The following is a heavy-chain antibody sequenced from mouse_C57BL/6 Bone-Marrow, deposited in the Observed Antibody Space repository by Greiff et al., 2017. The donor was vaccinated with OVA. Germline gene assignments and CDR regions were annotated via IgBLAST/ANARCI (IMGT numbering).Heavy chain of an antibody. J-gene: IGHJ2*01. CDR2: IDPSDSYT. CDR3: TRDYGSSLDY. D-gene: IGHD1-1*01. CDR1: GYTFTSYW. V-gene: IGHV1-59*01. Sequence: QVQLQQPGAELVRPGTSVKLSCKASGYTFTSYWMHWVKQRPGQGLEWIGVIDPSDSYTNYNQKFKGKATLTVDTSSSTAYMQLSSLTSEDSAVYYCTRDYGSSLDYWGQGTTLTVSS.